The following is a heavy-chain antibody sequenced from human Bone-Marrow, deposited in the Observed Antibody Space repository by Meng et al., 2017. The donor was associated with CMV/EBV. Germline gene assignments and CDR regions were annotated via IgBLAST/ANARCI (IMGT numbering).Heavy chain of an antibody. CDR1: AFTFSDYP. J-gene: IGHJ4*02. V-gene: IGHV3-11*01. D-gene: IGHD1-26*01. CDR2: ISESGDSK. CDR3: ERVWGRGLLSGSYPEY. Sequence: ACVASAFTFSDYPMSWVRQAPGRGLEWISYISESGDSKHYADSVKGRFTIARDNAKNSLYLQMKSRRGEDTAVYYCERVWGRGLLSGSYPEYWGQGTLVTVSS.